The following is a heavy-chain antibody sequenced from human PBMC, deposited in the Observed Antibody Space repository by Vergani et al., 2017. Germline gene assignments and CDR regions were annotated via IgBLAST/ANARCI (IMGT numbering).Heavy chain of an antibody. CDR3: ARGLLCDY. Sequence: QVQLVESGGGVVQPGRSLRLSCAASGFTFSSSAMHWVRQAPVKGLEWVAVISYDGSNKYYADSVKGRFTISRDNSKNTLYLQMNSLRAEDTAVYYCARGLLCDYWGQGTLVTVSS. D-gene: IGHD2-15*01. CDR1: GFTFSSSA. CDR2: ISYDGSNK. J-gene: IGHJ4*02. V-gene: IGHV3-30-3*01.